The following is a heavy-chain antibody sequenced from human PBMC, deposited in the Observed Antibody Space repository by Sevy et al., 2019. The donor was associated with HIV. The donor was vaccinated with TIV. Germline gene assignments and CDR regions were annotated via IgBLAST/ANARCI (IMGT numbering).Heavy chain of an antibody. Sequence: SETLSLTCTVSGGSVGNDDYYWSWIRQPPGKGLEWIGYIFYSGSTYYNPSLKSRGSISVDTSKNHFSLWLRSVTAADTAVYYCARGVASSGAYKFDYWGPGTLVTVSS. J-gene: IGHJ4*02. CDR3: ARGVASSGAYKFDY. CDR1: GGSVGNDDYY. D-gene: IGHD6-13*01. V-gene: IGHV4-30-4*01. CDR2: IFYSGST.